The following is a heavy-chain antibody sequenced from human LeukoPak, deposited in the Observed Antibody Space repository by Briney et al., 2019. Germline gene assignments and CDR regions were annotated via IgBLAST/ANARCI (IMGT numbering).Heavy chain of an antibody. CDR3: ASIMRDYYDSSGTLFDY. CDR1: GFTVSSSY. J-gene: IGHJ4*02. CDR2: IYSGGST. V-gene: IGHV3-53*01. Sequence: GGSLRLSCAASGFTVSSSYMSWVRQAPGKGLEWVSVIYSGGSTYYADSVKGRFTISRDNSKNTLYLQMNSLRAEDTAVYYCASIMRDYYDSSGTLFDYWGQGTLVTVSS. D-gene: IGHD3-22*01.